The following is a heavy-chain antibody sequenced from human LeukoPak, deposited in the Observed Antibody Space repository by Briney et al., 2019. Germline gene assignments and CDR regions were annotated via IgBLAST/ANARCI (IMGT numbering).Heavy chain of an antibody. D-gene: IGHD2-15*01. V-gene: IGHV3-30*18. CDR2: ISYDGSNK. CDR1: GFTFKLYW. Sequence: GGSLRLSCAVSGFTFKLYWMHWVRQAPGKGLEWVAVISYDGSNKYYADSVKGRFTISRDNSKNTLYLQMNSLRAEDTAVYYCAKLGYCSGGSCSDFDYWGQGTLVTVSS. J-gene: IGHJ4*02. CDR3: AKLGYCSGGSCSDFDY.